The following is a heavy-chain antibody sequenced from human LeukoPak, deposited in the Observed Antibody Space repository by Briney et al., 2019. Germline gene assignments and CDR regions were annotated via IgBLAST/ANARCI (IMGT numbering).Heavy chain of an antibody. CDR2: IKYDGSEK. CDR1: GFTFSNHW. Sequence: GGSLRLSCAASGFTFSNHWMIWVRQAPGKGLEWVANIKYDGSEKYYVDSVKGRFTISRDNAKNSLYLQMNSLRAEDTAVYYCARIISMGVVVPGDYWGQGTLVTVST. J-gene: IGHJ4*02. CDR3: ARIISMGVVVPGDY. D-gene: IGHD3-22*01. V-gene: IGHV3-7*01.